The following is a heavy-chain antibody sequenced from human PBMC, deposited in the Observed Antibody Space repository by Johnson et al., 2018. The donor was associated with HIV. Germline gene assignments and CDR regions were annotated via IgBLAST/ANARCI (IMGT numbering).Heavy chain of an antibody. V-gene: IGHV3-30*18. J-gene: IGHJ3*02. CDR1: GFTFDDYG. CDR3: AKEGGRAARPPFDI. Sequence: QVQLVESGGGVVRPGGSMRLSCAASGFTFDDYGMNWVRQGPGKGLEWVAVISYDGSNKYYADSVKGRFTISRDNSKNTLYLQMNSLRAEDTAVYYCAKEGGRAARPPFDIWGQGTMVTVSS. D-gene: IGHD6-6*01. CDR2: ISYDGSNK.